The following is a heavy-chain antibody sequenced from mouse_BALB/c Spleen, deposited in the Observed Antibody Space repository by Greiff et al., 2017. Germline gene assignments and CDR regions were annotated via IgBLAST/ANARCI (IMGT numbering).Heavy chain of an antibody. V-gene: IGHV1-18*01. J-gene: IGHJ2*01. CDR1: GYTFTDYN. CDR3: ARTYYGSSFADY. Sequence: VQLKQSGPELVKPGASVKIPCKASGYTFTDYNMDWVKQSHGKSLEWIGDINPNNGGTIYNQKFKGKATLTVDKSSSTAYMELRSLTSEDTAVYYGARTYYGSSFADYWGQGTTLTVSS. CDR2: INPNNGGT. D-gene: IGHD1-1*01.